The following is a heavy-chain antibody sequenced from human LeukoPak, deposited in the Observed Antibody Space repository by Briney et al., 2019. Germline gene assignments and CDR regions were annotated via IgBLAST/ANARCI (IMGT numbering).Heavy chain of an antibody. D-gene: IGHD6-19*01. V-gene: IGHV4-59*01. J-gene: IGHJ2*01. CDR2: IYYSGST. Sequence: SETLSLTCIVSGGSISGYYWNWIRQAPGKGLEWIGYIYYSGSTNYNPSLKSRVALSVDTSKMQFSLKLSSVTAADTAVYYCARLNDIAVAGSPKDWDFDLWGRGTLVTVSS. CDR1: GGSISGYY. CDR3: ARLNDIAVAGSPKDWDFDL.